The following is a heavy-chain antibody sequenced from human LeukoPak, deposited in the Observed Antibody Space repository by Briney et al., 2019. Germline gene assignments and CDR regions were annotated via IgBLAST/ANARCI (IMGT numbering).Heavy chain of an antibody. CDR3: ARELTGIAAAGENWFDP. V-gene: IGHV3-21*04. CDR1: GFTFSSYS. Sequence: GGSLRLSCAASGFTFSSYSMNWVRQAPGKGLEWVSSISSSSSYIYYADSVKGRFTISRDNAKNSLYLQMNSLRAEDTAVYYCARELTGIAAAGENWFDPWGQGTLVTVSS. J-gene: IGHJ5*02. CDR2: ISSSSSYI. D-gene: IGHD6-13*01.